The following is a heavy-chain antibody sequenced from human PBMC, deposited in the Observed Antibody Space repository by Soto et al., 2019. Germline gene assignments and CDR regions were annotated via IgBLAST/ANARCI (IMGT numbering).Heavy chain of an antibody. CDR1: GGCINVYY. CDR3: ARLYYYETRRYFDY. CDR2: IYSSGTT. D-gene: IGHD3-22*01. V-gene: IGHV4-59*01. J-gene: IGHJ4*02. Sequence: SETLSLKCAVSGGCINVYYGNWFLQPPGKGLEWIGYIYSSGTTNYNPSLKSRVTISLDTSKNQFSVRLSSVTAADTAVYYCARLYYYETRRYFDYWGQGALVTVSS.